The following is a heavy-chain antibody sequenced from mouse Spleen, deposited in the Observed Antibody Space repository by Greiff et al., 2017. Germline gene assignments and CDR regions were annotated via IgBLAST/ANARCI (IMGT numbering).Heavy chain of an antibody. Sequence: QVQLQQSGAELARPGASVKLSCKASGYTFTSYGISWVKQRTGQGLEWIGEIYPRSGNTYYNEKFKGKATLTADKSSSTAYMELRSLTSEDSAVYFCASQEENWFYFDYWGQGTTLTVSS. CDR2: IYPRSGNT. CDR3: ASQEENWFYFDY. D-gene: IGHD4-1*01. J-gene: IGHJ2*01. V-gene: IGHV1-81*01. CDR1: GYTFTSYG.